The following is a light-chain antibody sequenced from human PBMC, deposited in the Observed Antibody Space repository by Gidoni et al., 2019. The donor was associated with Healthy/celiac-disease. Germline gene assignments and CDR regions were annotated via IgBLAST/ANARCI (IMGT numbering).Light chain of an antibody. CDR1: QSVLYSSNNKNY. CDR2: WAS. Sequence: DIVMTQSPDSLAVSLGERATINCKSSQSVLYSSNNKNYLAWYQQKPGQPPKLLIYWASTRESGVPDRFSGSGSGTDFTLTISSLQAEDVAVYYCQQYYSTPQXLXQGTKVEI. J-gene: IGKJ1*01. V-gene: IGKV4-1*01. CDR3: QQYYSTPQX.